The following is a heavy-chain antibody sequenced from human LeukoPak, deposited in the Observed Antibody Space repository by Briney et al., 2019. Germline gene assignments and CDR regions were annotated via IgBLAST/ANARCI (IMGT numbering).Heavy chain of an antibody. V-gene: IGHV4-31*03. J-gene: IGHJ4*02. Sequence: SQTLSLTCTVSGGSISSVGYYWSWIRQHPGKGLEWIGYIFYSGTTYYNPSLKSRVTISVDTSKNLFSLKMSSVTAADTAVYYCAGAYDSSDYSVDYWGQGTLVTVSS. CDR1: GGSISSVGYY. CDR2: IFYSGTT. CDR3: AGAYDSSDYSVDY. D-gene: IGHD3-22*01.